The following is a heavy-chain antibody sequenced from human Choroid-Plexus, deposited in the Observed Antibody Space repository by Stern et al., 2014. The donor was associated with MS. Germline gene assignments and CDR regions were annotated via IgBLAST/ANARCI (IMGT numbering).Heavy chain of an antibody. J-gene: IGHJ5*02. CDR3: AKDRQYLTYFFDH. CDR1: GFTFGSCA. V-gene: IGHV3-30*18. Sequence: QVQLVQSGGGVVQPGRPLRLSCAASGFTFGSCAMHWVRQAPGKGLEWVAGVSDDGSNKYYADSVKGRFTISRDNSQNTLYMQMSSLRPEDTAVYYCAKDRQYLTYFFDHWGQGSLVTVSS. D-gene: IGHD2/OR15-2a*01. CDR2: VSDDGSNK.